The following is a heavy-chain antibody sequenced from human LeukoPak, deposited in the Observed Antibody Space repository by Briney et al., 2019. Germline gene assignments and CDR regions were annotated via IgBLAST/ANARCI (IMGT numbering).Heavy chain of an antibody. CDR3: ARVHFRNYVTTSFDY. V-gene: IGHV1-69*13. CDR2: IIPIFGTA. CDR1: GGTFSSYA. J-gene: IGHJ4*02. D-gene: IGHD1-7*01. Sequence: SVKVSCKDSGGTFSSYAISWVRQAPGQGLEWMGGIIPIFGTANYAQKFQGRVTITADESTSTAYMELSSLRSEDTAVYYCARVHFRNYVTTSFDYWGQGTLVTVSS.